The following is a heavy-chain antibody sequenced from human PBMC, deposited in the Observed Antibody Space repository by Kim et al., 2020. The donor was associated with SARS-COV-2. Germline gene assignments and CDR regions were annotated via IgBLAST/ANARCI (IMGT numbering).Heavy chain of an antibody. D-gene: IGHD3-3*01. CDR1: GFTFSSYS. J-gene: IGHJ4*02. V-gene: IGHV3-48*02. CDR3: ARAHYDFWSGYPHSDY. Sequence: GGSLRLSCAASGFTFSSYSMNWVRQAPGKGLEWVSYISSSSSTIYYADSVKGRFTISRDNAKNSLYLQMNSLRDEDTAVYYCARAHYDFWSGYPHSDYWGQGTLVTVSS. CDR2: ISSSSSTI.